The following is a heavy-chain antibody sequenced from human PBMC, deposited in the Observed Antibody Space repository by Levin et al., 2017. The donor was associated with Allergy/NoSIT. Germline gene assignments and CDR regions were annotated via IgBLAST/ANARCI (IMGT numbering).Heavy chain of an antibody. CDR3: ARSFDSRGYYDYGMDV. CDR2: IYYSGST. CDR1: GGSISTYY. D-gene: IGHD2-15*01. V-gene: IGHV4-59*01. Sequence: GSLRLSCSVSGGSISTYYWSWIRQPPGKGLEWVGYIYYSGSTNYNPSLKGRVTISLDTSNNQFSLKLSSVTAADTAVYYCARSFDSRGYYDYGMDVWGQGTTVAVSS. J-gene: IGHJ6*02.